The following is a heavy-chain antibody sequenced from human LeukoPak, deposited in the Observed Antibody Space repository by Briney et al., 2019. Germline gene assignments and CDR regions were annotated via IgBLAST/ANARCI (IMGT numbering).Heavy chain of an antibody. D-gene: IGHD5-18*01. Sequence: EGSLRLSCAASGFTFSTYEMDWVRQAPGKGLEWVPYISSTGSTIYYADSVKGRFTISRDNAKNSLNLEMNSLRGEDTAVYYCVRGPGYSYGAYYCYGMDVWGQGTTVTVSS. CDR2: ISSTGSTI. J-gene: IGHJ6*02. CDR3: VRGPGYSYGAYYCYGMDV. V-gene: IGHV3-48*03. CDR1: GFTFSTYE.